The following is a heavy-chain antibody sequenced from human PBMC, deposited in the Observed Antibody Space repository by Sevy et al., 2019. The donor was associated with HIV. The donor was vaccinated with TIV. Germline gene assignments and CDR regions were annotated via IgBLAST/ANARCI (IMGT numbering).Heavy chain of an antibody. Sequence: GGSLRLSCAASGFTFSHHNMNWVRQAPGKGLEWISCISKNGSTTYFADSVRGRFTISRDNAKNSLFLEMHSLTDEDTAVYYCAREENRELGTIPLDSWGRGIQVTVSS. J-gene: IGHJ4*02. D-gene: IGHD7-27*01. V-gene: IGHV3-48*02. CDR2: ISKNGSTT. CDR3: AREENRELGTIPLDS. CDR1: GFTFSHHN.